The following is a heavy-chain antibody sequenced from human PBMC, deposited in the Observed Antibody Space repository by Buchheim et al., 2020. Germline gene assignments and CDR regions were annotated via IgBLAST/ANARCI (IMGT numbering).Heavy chain of an antibody. J-gene: IGHJ4*02. V-gene: IGHV3-48*03. D-gene: IGHD2-15*01. CDR3: ATAGSLYYFDY. CDR1: GFTFSSYE. Sequence: EVQLVESGGGLVQPGGSLRLSCAASGFTFSSYEMDWVRQAPGKGLEWVSHISASGTTIYYAGSVKGRVTISRDNAKNSLYLQMNSLRVEDTAVYYCATAGSLYYFDYWGQGTL. CDR2: ISASGTTI.